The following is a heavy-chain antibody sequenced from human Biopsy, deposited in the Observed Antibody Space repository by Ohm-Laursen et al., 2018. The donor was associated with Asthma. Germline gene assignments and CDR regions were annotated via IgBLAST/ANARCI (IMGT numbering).Heavy chain of an antibody. D-gene: IGHD3-22*01. CDR3: ARGDSSNWSHCYFDY. CDR1: GFAVSRDY. J-gene: IGHJ4*02. Sequence: SLRLSCAPSGFAVSRDYMFWVRQAPGKGLEWVSVIYSGGTSHTADSVRGRFTISRDYSKNPVYLQMHSLRAEDTAVYYCARGDSSNWSHCYFDYWGQGSLVTVSS. CDR2: IYSGGTS. V-gene: IGHV3-53*01.